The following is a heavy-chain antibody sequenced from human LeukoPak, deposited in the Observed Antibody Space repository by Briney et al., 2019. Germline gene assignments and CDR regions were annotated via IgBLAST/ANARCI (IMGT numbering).Heavy chain of an antibody. J-gene: IGHJ4*02. CDR1: GFTFSSYG. Sequence: GWSLRLSCVASGFTFSSYGMHWVRQAPGKGLEWVAVIWYDGINKYYADSVKGRFTISRDNSKNTLYLQMNSLRAEDTAVYYCARDHYGGYAYSDYWGQGALVIVSS. V-gene: IGHV3-33*01. CDR2: IWYDGINK. CDR3: ARDHYGGYAYSDY. D-gene: IGHD5-12*01.